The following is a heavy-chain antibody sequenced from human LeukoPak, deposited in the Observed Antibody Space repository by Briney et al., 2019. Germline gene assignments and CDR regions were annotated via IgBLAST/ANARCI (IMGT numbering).Heavy chain of an antibody. D-gene: IGHD3-10*01. CDR1: GGPFSGYF. V-gene: IGHV4-34*01. CDR3: ARRYYYNLGSFPFDF. CDR2: IHNSGTT. J-gene: IGHJ4*02. Sequence: KPSETLSLTCAVSGGPFSGYFWRWIRQSSGKGLEWIGEIHNSGTTNYNPSLNSRVTISEDTSKNQFYLNLSSVTAADTAVYYCARRYYYNLGSFPFDFWGQGTLVTVSS.